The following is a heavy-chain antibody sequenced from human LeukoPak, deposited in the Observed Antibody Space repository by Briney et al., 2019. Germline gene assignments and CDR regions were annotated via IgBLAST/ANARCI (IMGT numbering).Heavy chain of an antibody. Sequence: GGSLRLSCAASGFTFSSYWMHWVRQAPGKGLEWVSYISSSGSTIYYADSVKGRFTISRDNAKNSLYLQMNSLRAEDTAVYYCARDRGYYDSSGYYEYYFDYWGQGTLVTVSS. CDR3: ARDRGYYDSSGYYEYYFDY. CDR2: ISSSGSTI. D-gene: IGHD3-22*01. CDR1: GFTFSSYW. V-gene: IGHV3-48*04. J-gene: IGHJ4*02.